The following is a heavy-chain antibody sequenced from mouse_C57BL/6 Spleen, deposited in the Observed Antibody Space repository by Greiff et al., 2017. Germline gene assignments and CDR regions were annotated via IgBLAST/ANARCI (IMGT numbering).Heavy chain of an antibody. CDR2: IDPSDSYT. CDR3: ARLGYGSPFDY. Sequence: QVQLQQPGAELVMPGASVKLSCKASGYTFTSYWMHWVKQRPGQGLEWIGEIDPSDSYTNYNQKFKGKSTLTVDKSSSTAYMQLSSLTSEDSAVYYCARLGYGSPFDYWGQGTTLTVSS. CDR1: GYTFTSYW. V-gene: IGHV1-69*01. D-gene: IGHD1-1*01. J-gene: IGHJ2*01.